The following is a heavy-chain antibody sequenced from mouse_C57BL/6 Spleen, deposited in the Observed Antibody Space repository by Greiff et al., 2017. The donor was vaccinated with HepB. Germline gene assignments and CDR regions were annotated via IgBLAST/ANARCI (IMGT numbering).Heavy chain of an antibody. CDR1: GFTFSSYG. Sequence: EVKVVESGGDLVKPGGSLKLSCAASGFTFSSYGMSWVRQTPDKRLEWVATISSGGSYTYYPDSVKGRFTISRDNAKNTLYLQMSSLKSEDTAMYYCARQDDGYYGGFAYWGQGTLVTVSA. CDR2: ISSGGSYT. D-gene: IGHD2-3*01. J-gene: IGHJ3*01. V-gene: IGHV5-6*01. CDR3: ARQDDGYYGGFAY.